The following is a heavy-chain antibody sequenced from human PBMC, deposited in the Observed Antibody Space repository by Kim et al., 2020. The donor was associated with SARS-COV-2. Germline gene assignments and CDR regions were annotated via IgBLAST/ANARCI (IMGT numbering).Heavy chain of an antibody. D-gene: IGHD4-17*01. Sequence: ASVKVSCKASGYTFTSYGISWVRQAPGQGLEWLGWVGAYNGDTNYAQNLQGRVTLTTDTSTSTAFLELRSLRSDDTAVYFCARDGCYGDDNFDYWGQGTLVTVSS. CDR1: GYTFTSYG. V-gene: IGHV1-18*01. CDR3: ARDGCYGDDNFDY. CDR2: VGAYNGDT. J-gene: IGHJ4*02.